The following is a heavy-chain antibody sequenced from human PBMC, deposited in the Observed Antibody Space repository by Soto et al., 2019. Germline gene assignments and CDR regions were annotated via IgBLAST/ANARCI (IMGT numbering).Heavy chain of an antibody. D-gene: IGHD3-22*01. V-gene: IGHV3-73*01. CDR2: IRSKANSYAT. Sequence: LRLSCAASGFTFSGSAMHWVRQASGQGLEWVGRIRSKANSYATAYAASVKGRFTISRDDSKNTAYLQMNSLKTEDTAVYYCTSPLYYYDSSGYYRDYWGQGTLVTVSS. CDR1: GFTFSGSA. CDR3: TSPLYYYDSSGYYRDY. J-gene: IGHJ4*02.